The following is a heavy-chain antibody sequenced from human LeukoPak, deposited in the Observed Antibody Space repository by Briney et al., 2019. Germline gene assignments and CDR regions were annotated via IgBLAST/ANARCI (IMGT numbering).Heavy chain of an antibody. V-gene: IGHV3-74*01. CDR2: INTDGSST. J-gene: IGHJ4*02. Sequence: GGSLRLSCAASGFTFSSYWMHWVRQAPGKGLVWVSRINTDGSSTRYADSVKGRFTISRDNAKNTLYLQMNSLRAEDTAVYYCARGRLGVLSPHDYWGQGTLVTVSS. D-gene: IGHD3-16*02. CDR1: GFTFSSYW. CDR3: ARGRLGVLSPHDY.